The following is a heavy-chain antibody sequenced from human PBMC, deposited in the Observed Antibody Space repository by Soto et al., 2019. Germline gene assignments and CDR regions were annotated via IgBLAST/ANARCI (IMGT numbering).Heavy chain of an antibody. CDR3: AKYITAATRYFDL. J-gene: IGHJ2*01. CDR1: GLNFASYA. CDR2: TSGDAANT. D-gene: IGHD1-20*01. Sequence: EVQLLESGGGLVQSGGSLRLSCAASGLNFASYAMTWIRQAPGKGLEWVSATSGDAANTQYADSVKGRLTMSRDNSKNTLYLQMNSLRAEDTAVYFCAKYITAATRYFDLWGRGTLVTVSS. V-gene: IGHV3-23*01.